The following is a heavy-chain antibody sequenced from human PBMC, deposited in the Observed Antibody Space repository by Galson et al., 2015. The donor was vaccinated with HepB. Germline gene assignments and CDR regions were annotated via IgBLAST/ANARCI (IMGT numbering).Heavy chain of an antibody. V-gene: IGHV1-18*01. Sequence: VKVSCKASGYTFTSYGISWVRQAPGQGLEWMGWISAYNGNTNYAQKLQGRVTMTTDTSTSTAYMELRSLRSDDTAVYYCARGRPKTNDFWSGYYTYHYYYMDVWGKGTTVTVSS. J-gene: IGHJ6*03. D-gene: IGHD3-3*01. CDR1: GYTFTSYG. CDR3: ARGRPKTNDFWSGYYTYHYYYMDV. CDR2: ISAYNGNT.